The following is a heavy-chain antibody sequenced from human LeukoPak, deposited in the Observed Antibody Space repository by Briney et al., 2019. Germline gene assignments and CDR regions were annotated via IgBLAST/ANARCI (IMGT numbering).Heavy chain of an antibody. Sequence: ASVKVSCKASGYTFTGYYMHWERQAPGRGLEWMGWINPNSGGTNYAQKFQGRVTMTRDTSISTAYMELSRLRSDDTAVYYCARSSRGHTAMAHWIDYWGQGTLVTVSS. J-gene: IGHJ4*02. CDR2: INPNSGGT. CDR3: ARSSRGHTAMAHWIDY. V-gene: IGHV1-2*02. D-gene: IGHD5-18*01. CDR1: GYTFTGYY.